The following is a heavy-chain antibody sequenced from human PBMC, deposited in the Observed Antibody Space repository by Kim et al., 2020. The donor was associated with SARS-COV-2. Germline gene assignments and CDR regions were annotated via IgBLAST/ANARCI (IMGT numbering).Heavy chain of an antibody. CDR2: INTNTGNP. D-gene: IGHD3-16*02. CDR3: ARVGVLGIWGSYRYFGQTVADAFDI. Sequence: ASVKVSCKASGYTFTSYAMNWVRQAPGQGLEWMGWINTNTGNPTYAQGFTGRFVFSLDTSVSTAYLQISSLKAEDTAVYYCARVGVLGIWGSYRYFGQTVADAFDIWGQGTMVTVSS. V-gene: IGHV7-4-1*02. CDR1: GYTFTSYA. J-gene: IGHJ3*02.